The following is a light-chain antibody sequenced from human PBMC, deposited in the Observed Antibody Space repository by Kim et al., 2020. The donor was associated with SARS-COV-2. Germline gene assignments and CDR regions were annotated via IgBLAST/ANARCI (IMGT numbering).Light chain of an antibody. V-gene: IGLV2-23*02. J-gene: IGLJ1*01. CDR1: SSDVGSYNL. CDR3: CSYAGSSTYV. Sequence: QSALTQPASVSGSPGQSITISCTGTSSDVGSYNLVSWYQQHPGKAPKLMIYEVSKRPSGVSNRFSGSKSGNTASLTISGLQAEEEADYYCCSYAGSSTYVFGTGTKFTVL. CDR2: EVS.